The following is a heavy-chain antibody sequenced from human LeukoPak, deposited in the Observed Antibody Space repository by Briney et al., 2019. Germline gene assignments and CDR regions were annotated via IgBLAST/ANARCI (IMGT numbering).Heavy chain of an antibody. CDR3: ARARCCSGGSCYAEY. Sequence: GESLKISCKGSGYSFTTYWIGWVRQMPEKGLEWMGIIYPGDSDTRYSPSFQGQVTISADKSIGTAYLQWSSLKASDTAMYYCARARCCSGGSCYAEYWGQGTLVTVSS. CDR1: GYSFTTYW. J-gene: IGHJ4*02. V-gene: IGHV5-51*01. CDR2: IYPGDSDT. D-gene: IGHD2-15*01.